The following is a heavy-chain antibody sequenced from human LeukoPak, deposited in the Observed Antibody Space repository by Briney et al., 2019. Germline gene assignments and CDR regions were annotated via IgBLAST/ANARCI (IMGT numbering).Heavy chain of an antibody. CDR2: IKEDGHEQ. CDR3: ARGGWYFCL. D-gene: IGHD2-15*01. CDR1: RLAFSTIS. J-gene: IGHJ2*01. Sequence: AGSMRLSSPAYRLAFSTISMSWVRQAPGNVLGVVANIKEDGHEQNYVGSVKGRCNMSRDNVKNQLDLQMNGLRVEDTAVYFCARGGWYFCLWGRGKLVTVSS. V-gene: IGHV3-7*04.